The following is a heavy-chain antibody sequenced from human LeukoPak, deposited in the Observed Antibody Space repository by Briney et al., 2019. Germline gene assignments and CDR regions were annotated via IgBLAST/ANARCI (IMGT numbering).Heavy chain of an antibody. CDR1: GGSFSNYI. D-gene: IGHD1-26*01. Sequence: SETLSLTCGVSGGSFSNYIWSWVRQPPGKGLEWIGEILQGGVTNYNSSLKSRVTMSMDTSKNQFHLDLTSVTAADAGQYFCARGGRGTYMRHWGQEILVTVSS. J-gene: IGHJ4*02. CDR2: ILQGGVT. CDR3: ARGGRGTYMRH. V-gene: IGHV4-34*01.